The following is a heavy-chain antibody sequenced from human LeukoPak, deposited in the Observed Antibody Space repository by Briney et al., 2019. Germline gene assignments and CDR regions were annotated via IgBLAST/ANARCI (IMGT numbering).Heavy chain of an antibody. Sequence: YXXWXRQPAGXXXEWIGRIYTSGSTNYNPSLKRXVTMSVDTXXNQCSRKLRSVNAADTAVYYFGXXXXXXLXIDYWGQGTLVTVSS. CDR1: Y. J-gene: IGHJ4*02. CDR3: GXXXXXXLXIDY. CDR2: IYTSGST. V-gene: IGHV4-4*07.